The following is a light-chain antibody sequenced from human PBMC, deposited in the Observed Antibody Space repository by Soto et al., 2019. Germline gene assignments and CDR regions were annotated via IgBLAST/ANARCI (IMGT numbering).Light chain of an antibody. CDR1: QRFDST. V-gene: IGKV3-15*01. CDR3: QQRSNWPPVT. CDR2: SAS. Sequence: TVVKQSPATLSVTKRERVTLSCRASQRFDSTLAWYQQKPGQAPRLLIHSASARAPGFPARFSASGSGTEFTLTISSLEPEDFGVYYCQQRSNWPPVTSGGRAMADIK. J-gene: IGKJ4*01.